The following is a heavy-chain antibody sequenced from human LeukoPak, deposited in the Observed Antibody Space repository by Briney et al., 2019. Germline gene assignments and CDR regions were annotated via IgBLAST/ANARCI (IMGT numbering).Heavy chain of an antibody. CDR2: INAGNGNT. CDR1: GYTFTSYA. Sequence: ASVKVSCKASGYTFTSYAMHWVRQAPGQRLEWMGWINAGNGNTEYSQKLQGRVTITRDTSASTAYMELSSLRSEDTAVYYCARDRRPQLVQTEIDYWGQGTLVTVSS. CDR3: ARDRRPQLVQTEIDY. V-gene: IGHV1-3*01. D-gene: IGHD6-13*01. J-gene: IGHJ4*02.